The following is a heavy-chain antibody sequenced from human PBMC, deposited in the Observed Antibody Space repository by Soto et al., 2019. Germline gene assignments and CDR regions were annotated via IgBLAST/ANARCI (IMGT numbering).Heavy chain of an antibody. Sequence: PSETLSLTCTVSGGSITDYSWVWIRQPAGKGLEWIGRIYTSGSTSYNPSLKSRVTMSMDTSQTQIYLNLTSVTAADTAVYYCARGGIQLSYAFDYWGQGILVTVSS. CDR3: ARGGIQLSYAFDY. J-gene: IGHJ4*02. CDR2: IYTSGST. V-gene: IGHV4-4*07. CDR1: GGSITDYS. D-gene: IGHD5-18*01.